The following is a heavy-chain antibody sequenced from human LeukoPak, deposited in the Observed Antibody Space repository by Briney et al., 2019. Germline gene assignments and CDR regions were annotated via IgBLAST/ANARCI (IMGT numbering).Heavy chain of an antibody. J-gene: IGHJ4*02. D-gene: IGHD2-15*01. CDR1: GYTFIDYY. CDR3: ATLGYCSGGSCSQGDY. Sequence: ASVKVSCKASGYTFIDYYIHWVRQAPGQGLEWMGWINPSSGGTNYAQRFQGRVTMTRDTSISTAYMELSRLTSDDTAVYYCATLGYCSGGSCSQGDYWAQGTLVTVSS. CDR2: INPSSGGT. V-gene: IGHV1-2*02.